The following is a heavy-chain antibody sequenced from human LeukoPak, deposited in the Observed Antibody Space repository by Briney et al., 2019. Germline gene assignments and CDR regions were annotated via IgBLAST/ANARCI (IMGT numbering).Heavy chain of an antibody. CDR1: GFIFNNYG. CDR3: AKRGVVIRVILVGFHKEAYYFDS. J-gene: IGHJ4*02. CDR2: ISGSGGGT. V-gene: IGHV3-23*01. D-gene: IGHD3-22*01. Sequence: GGSLRLSCAAPGFIFNNYGLIWVRQAPGKGLEWVAGISGSGGGTNYADSVKGRFTISRDNPKNTLYLQMNRLRAEDTAVYFCAKRGVVIRVILVGFHKEAYYFDSWGQGALVTVSS.